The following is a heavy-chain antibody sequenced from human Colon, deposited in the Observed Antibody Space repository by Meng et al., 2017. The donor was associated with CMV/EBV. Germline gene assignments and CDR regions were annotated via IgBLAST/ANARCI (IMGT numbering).Heavy chain of an antibody. Sequence: GESLKISCAASGFTFSSYGMHWVRQAPGKGLEWVAFIRYDGSNKYYADSVKGRVTVSRDNAKNSLYLQMNSLRADDTAVYYCAKGQGIIYDWGQGTLVTVSS. V-gene: IGHV3-30*02. CDR3: AKGQGIIYD. CDR2: IRYDGSNK. D-gene: IGHD5/OR15-5a*01. CDR1: GFTFSSYG. J-gene: IGHJ4*02.